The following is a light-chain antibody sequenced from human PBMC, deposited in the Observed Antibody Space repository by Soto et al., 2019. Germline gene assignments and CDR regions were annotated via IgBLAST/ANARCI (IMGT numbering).Light chain of an antibody. CDR3: SSYAGSNNFV. CDR1: SSDVGGHNY. J-gene: IGLJ1*01. Sequence: QSALTKPPSAYGSPGQSVTISCTGTSSDVGGHNYVSWYQQHPGKAPKLMIYEVSTRPSGVPDRVSGSKSGNTASLTVSGLQAEDEADYYCSSYAGSNNFVFGTGTKLTVL. V-gene: IGLV2-8*01. CDR2: EVS.